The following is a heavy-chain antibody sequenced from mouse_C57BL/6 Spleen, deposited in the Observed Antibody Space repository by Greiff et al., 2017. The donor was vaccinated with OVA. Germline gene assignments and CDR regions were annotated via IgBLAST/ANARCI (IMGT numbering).Heavy chain of an antibody. J-gene: IGHJ4*01. Sequence: VQLQQPGTELVKPGASVKLSCKASGYTFTSYWMHWVKQRPGQGLEWIGNINPSNGGTNYNEKFKSKATLTVDKSSSTAYMQLSSLTSEDSAVYYCARSRGTIVTPYYAMDYWGQGTSVTVSS. V-gene: IGHV1-53*01. CDR1: GYTFTSYW. CDR3: ARSRGTIVTPYYAMDY. D-gene: IGHD2-5*01. CDR2: INPSNGGT.